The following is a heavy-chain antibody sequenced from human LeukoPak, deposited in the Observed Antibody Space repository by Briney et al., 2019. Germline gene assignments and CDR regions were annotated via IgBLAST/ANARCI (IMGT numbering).Heavy chain of an antibody. CDR1: GGSICSYY. CDR2: VYTSGST. CDR3: AAGSSYQGGDAFDI. Sequence: SETLSLTCTVSGGSICSYYWSWIRQPAGKGLEWVGRVYTSGSTNYNPSLKSRVTMSVDTSKNQFSLNLRSVTAADTAVYYCAAGSSYQGGDAFDIWGQGTMVSVSS. D-gene: IGHD6-13*01. J-gene: IGHJ3*02. V-gene: IGHV4-4*07.